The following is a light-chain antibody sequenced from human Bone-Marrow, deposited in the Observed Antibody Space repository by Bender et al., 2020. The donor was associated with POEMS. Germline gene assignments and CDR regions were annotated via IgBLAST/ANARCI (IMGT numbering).Light chain of an antibody. Sequence: QSALTQPASVSGSPGQSITISCTGASSDVGAYNLVSWYQQHPGKAPKLLIYEVSKRPSGVPDRFSGSKSGHTASLTISGLQAEDEADYYCSSYAGSNHFVFGTGTKVTVL. J-gene: IGLJ1*01. CDR2: EVS. CDR3: SSYAGSNHFV. V-gene: IGLV2-8*01. CDR1: SSDVGAYNL.